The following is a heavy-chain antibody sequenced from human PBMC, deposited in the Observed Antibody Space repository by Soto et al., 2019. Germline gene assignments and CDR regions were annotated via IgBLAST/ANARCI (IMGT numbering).Heavy chain of an antibody. D-gene: IGHD3-22*01. Sequence: QVQLVESGGGVVQPGRSLRLSCAASGFTFSSYGMHWVRQAPGKGLEWVAVIWYDGSNKYYADSVKGRFTISRDNSKNTLYLQMNSLRAEDTAVYYCARALDDSPAAFDIWDQGTMVTVSS. CDR2: IWYDGSNK. J-gene: IGHJ3*02. CDR1: GFTFSSYG. CDR3: ARALDDSPAAFDI. V-gene: IGHV3-33*01.